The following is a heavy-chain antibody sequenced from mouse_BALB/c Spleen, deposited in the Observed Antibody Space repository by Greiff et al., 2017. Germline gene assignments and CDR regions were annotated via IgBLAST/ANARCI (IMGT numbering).Heavy chain of an antibody. D-gene: IGHD2-1*01. CDR2: IDPANGNT. CDR1: GFNIKDTY. V-gene: IGHV14-3*02. J-gene: IGHJ4*01. Sequence: EVQLQQSGAELVKPGASVKLSCTASGFNIKDTYMHWVKQRPEQGLEWIGRIDPANGNTKYDPKFQGKATITADTSSNTAYLQLSSLTSEDTAVYYCARDDGNYVSAMDYWGQGTSVTVSS. CDR3: ARDDGNYVSAMDY.